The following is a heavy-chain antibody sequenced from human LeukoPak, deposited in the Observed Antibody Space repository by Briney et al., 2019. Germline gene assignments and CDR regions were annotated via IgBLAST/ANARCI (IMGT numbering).Heavy chain of an antibody. D-gene: IGHD5-18*01. Sequence: GESLKISCKGSGDSFTSYWIGWVRQMPGKGLEWMGIIYPGDSDTRYSPSFQGQVTISADKSISTAYLQWSSLKASDTAMYYCARLPRVDTAMVTEYYFDYWGQGTLVTVSS. CDR2: IYPGDSDT. J-gene: IGHJ4*02. CDR3: ARLPRVDTAMVTEYYFDY. CDR1: GDSFTSYW. V-gene: IGHV5-51*01.